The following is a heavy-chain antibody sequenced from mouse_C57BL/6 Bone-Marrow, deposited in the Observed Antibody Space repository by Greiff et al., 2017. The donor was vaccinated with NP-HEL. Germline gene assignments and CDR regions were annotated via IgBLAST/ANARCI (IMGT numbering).Heavy chain of an antibody. D-gene: IGHD1-1*01. CDR1: GYTFTDYY. CDR3: ARGVLRRYWYVDV. Sequence: EVQLQQSGPVLVKPGASVKMSCKASGYTFTDYYMNWVKQSHGKSLEWIGVINPYNGGTSYNQQFKGKATLTVDKYSSTAYMELNSLTSEDSAVYYCARGVLRRYWYVDVWGTGTTVTVSS. CDR2: INPYNGGT. J-gene: IGHJ1*03. V-gene: IGHV1-19*01.